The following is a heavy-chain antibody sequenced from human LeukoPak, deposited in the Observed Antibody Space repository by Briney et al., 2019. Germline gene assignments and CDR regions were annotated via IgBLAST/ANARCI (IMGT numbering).Heavy chain of an antibody. CDR1: GFIFSTYG. CDR3: ARGPHDDATGYSFS. Sequence: PGGSLRLSCEASGFIFSTYGMAWVRQAPGKGLEWISYISSNSRTTAYADSVRGRFTISRDNAKNSLSLQIYRLRADDTGVYYCARGPHDDATGYSFSWGQGTQVTVSS. V-gene: IGHV3-48*01. D-gene: IGHD3-9*01. CDR2: ISSNSRTT. J-gene: IGHJ5*02.